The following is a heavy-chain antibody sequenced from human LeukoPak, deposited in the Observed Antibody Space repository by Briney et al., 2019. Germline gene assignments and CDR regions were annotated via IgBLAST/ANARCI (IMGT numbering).Heavy chain of an antibody. Sequence: GESLKISCKGSGYSFTSYWIGWVRQMPGKGLEWMGIIYPGDSDTRYSPSFQGQVTISADKSISTAYLQWSSLKASDTAMYYCARGGAAVAGTGDLDAFDIWGQGTMVTVSS. CDR1: GYSFTSYW. J-gene: IGHJ3*02. V-gene: IGHV5-51*01. D-gene: IGHD6-19*01. CDR3: ARGGAAVAGTGDLDAFDI. CDR2: IYPGDSDT.